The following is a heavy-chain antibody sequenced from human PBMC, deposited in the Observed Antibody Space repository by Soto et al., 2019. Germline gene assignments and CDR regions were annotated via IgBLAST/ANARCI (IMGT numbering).Heavy chain of an antibody. CDR1: GGSISRYY. V-gene: IGHV4-59*01. J-gene: IGHJ1*01. D-gene: IGHD2-2*01. CDR2: IYYSGST. Sequence: PSETLSLTCTVSGGSISRYYWSWIRQPPGKGLEWIGYIYYSGSTNYNPSLKSRVTISVDTSKNQFSLKLSSVTAADTAVYYCARGFVVVPADMTAWGQGTLVTVS. CDR3: ARGFVVVPADMTA.